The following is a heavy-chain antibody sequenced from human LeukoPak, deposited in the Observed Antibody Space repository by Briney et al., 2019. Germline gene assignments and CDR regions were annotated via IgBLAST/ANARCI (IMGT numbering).Heavy chain of an antibody. CDR2: IYHSGST. Sequence: SETLSLTCAVSGGSISSSNWWSWVRQPPGKGLEWIGEIYHSGSTNYNPSLKSRVAISVDKSKNQFSLKLSSVTAADPAVYYCARRAGGYSHPYDYWGQGILVTVSS. CDR3: ARRAGGYSHPYDY. J-gene: IGHJ4*02. D-gene: IGHD4-23*01. V-gene: IGHV4-4*02. CDR1: GGSISSSNW.